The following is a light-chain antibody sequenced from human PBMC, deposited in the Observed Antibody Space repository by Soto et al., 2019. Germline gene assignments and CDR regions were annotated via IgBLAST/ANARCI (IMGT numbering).Light chain of an antibody. CDR1: QSISRG. Sequence: DIQMTQSPSTLSASVGDRVTITWRASQSISRGLAWYQQKPGKPPNLLIYDASSLENGVPSRFSGSGSGTEFTLTISSLQPDDLATYYCQQYNSYSRTFGQGTKLEIK. CDR2: DAS. V-gene: IGKV1-5*01. CDR3: QQYNSYSRT. J-gene: IGKJ2*01.